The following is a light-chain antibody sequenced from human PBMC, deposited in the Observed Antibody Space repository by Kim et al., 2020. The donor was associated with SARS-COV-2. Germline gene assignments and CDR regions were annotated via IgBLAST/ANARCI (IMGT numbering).Light chain of an antibody. V-gene: IGKV3-20*01. J-gene: IGKJ2*01. CDR3: QQYGSSPET. Sequence: SPGERATRSCRASQSVSSNYLAWYQQKPGQAPRLLIYGASSRATGIPDRFSGSGSGTDFTLTISRLEPEDFAVYYCQQYGSSPETFGQGTKLEI. CDR2: GAS. CDR1: QSVSSNY.